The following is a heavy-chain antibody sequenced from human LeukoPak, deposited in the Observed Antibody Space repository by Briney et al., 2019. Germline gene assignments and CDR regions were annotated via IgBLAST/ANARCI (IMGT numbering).Heavy chain of an antibody. CDR1: GGSFSGYY. CDR3: ARDAVGATQGSWFDS. V-gene: IGHV4-34*01. Sequence: KTSETLSLTCAVYGGSFSGYYWSWIRQPPGKGLEWIGEINHSGSTNYNPSLKSRVTISVDTSKNQFSLKLSSVTAADTAVYYCARDAVGATQGSWFDSWGQRTLVTVSS. D-gene: IGHD1-26*01. CDR2: INHSGST. J-gene: IGHJ5*01.